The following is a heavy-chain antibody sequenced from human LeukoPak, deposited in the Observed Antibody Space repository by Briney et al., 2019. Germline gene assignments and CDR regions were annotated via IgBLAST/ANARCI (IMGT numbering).Heavy chain of an antibody. Sequence: ASVRVSCKTSGYKFISHYLQWVRQAPGLGPDWVGWMHGGNGNTRYAEKFEGRVTMTRDTSTSTAYMDLSRLTSDDTAVYYCAREGSYCVGGDCYSFDFWGQGTLVTVSS. CDR3: AREGSYCVGGDCYSFDF. V-gene: IGHV1-2*02. CDR2: MHGGNGNT. CDR1: GYKFISHY. D-gene: IGHD2-21*02. J-gene: IGHJ4*02.